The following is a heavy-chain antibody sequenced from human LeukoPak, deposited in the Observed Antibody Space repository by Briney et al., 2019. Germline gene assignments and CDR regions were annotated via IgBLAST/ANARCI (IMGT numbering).Heavy chain of an antibody. V-gene: IGHV4-61*02. D-gene: IGHD3-16*01. CDR2: IYTSGST. J-gene: IGHJ4*02. CDR1: GVSISSGSYY. Sequence: PSETLSLTCTVSGVSISSGSYYWRWIRQPAGKGLEWIGRIYTSGSTNYNPSLKSRVTISVDTSKNQFSLKLSSVTAADTAVYYCAREVYDYVWGSYLDYFDYWGQGTLVTVSS. CDR3: AREVYDYVWGSYLDYFDY.